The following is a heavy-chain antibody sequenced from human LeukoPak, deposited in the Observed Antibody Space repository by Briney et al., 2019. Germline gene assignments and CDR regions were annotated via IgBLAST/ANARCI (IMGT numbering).Heavy chain of an antibody. J-gene: IGHJ6*03. D-gene: IGHD3-10*01. CDR3: ARQVGPRNYYYYYYMDV. CDR2: IYYSGST. Sequence: SETLSLTCTVSGGSISSSSYYWGWIRQPPGKGLEWIGSIYYSGSTYYNPSLKSRVTISVDTSKNQFSLKLSSVTAADTAVYYCARQVGPRNYYYYYYMDVWGKGTTVTVSS. CDR1: GGSISSSSYY. V-gene: IGHV4-39*01.